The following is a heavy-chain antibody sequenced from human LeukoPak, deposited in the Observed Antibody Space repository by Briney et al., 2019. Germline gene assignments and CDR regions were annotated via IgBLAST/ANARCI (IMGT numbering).Heavy chain of an antibody. V-gene: IGHV3-23*01. CDR1: GFTFSNSA. CDR3: AKGTGYYDSSGPDPFYFDY. Sequence: GGSLRLSCAASGFTFSNSAMSWVRQAPGKGLEWVSAISGSGGSTYYADSVKGRFTISRDNSKNTLYLQMNSLRAEDTAVYYCAKGTGYYDSSGPDPFYFDYWGQGTLVTVSS. J-gene: IGHJ4*02. CDR2: ISGSGGST. D-gene: IGHD3-22*01.